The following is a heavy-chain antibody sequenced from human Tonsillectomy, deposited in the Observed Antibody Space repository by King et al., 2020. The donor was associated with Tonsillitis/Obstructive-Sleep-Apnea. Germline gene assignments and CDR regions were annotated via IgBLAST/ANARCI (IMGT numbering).Heavy chain of an antibody. CDR3: ARGGDYFDY. J-gene: IGHJ4*02. D-gene: IGHD2-21*01. CDR2: IYYSGST. V-gene: IGHV4-59*01. Sequence: QLQESGPGLVKPSETLSLTCTVSGGPISTYYWSWIRQPPGKGLEWIGYIYYSGSTNYNPSLKSRVTISVDTSKNQFSLKLNSVTAADTAVYYCARGGDYFDYWGQGILVTVSS. CDR1: GGPISTYY.